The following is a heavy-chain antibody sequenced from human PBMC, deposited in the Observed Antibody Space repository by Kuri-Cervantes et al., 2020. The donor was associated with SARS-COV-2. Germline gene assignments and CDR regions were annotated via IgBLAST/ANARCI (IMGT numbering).Heavy chain of an antibody. V-gene: IGHV4-30-4*08. Sequence: SETLSLTCTVSGDSITSSDYYWNWIRQSPGKGLEWVGYIYYSGSTYSNPSLESRIIISVDRSKNQLSLKLSSVTAADTAVYFCARGRCPQTNCYLRPFFDNWGRGVLVTVSS. CDR3: ARGRCPQTNCYLRPFFDN. CDR2: IYYSGST. CDR1: GDSITSSDYY. J-gene: IGHJ4*02. D-gene: IGHD2-2*01.